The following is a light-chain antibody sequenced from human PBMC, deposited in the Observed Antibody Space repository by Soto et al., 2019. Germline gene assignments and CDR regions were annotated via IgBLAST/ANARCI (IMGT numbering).Light chain of an antibody. V-gene: IGLV1-44*01. CDR3: ATWDDTLYGPV. CDR1: TSNNGSNP. J-gene: IGLJ3*02. CDR2: RDN. Sequence: QSVLTQPPSASGTPGQSVAISCSGSTSNNGSNPVQWYQQLPGTAPRLLIYRDNQRPSGVPDLFSASKSGTSASLAISGLQSEDEADYHCATWDDTLYGPVFGAGTKVTVL.